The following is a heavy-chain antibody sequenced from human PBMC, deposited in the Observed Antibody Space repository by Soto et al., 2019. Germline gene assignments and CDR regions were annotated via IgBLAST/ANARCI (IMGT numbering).Heavy chain of an antibody. CDR3: ARDDDYPDNGVDY. CDR1: GFTFSRHG. Sequence: QVQLVESGGGVVQPGTSLRLSCAASGFTFSRHGMHWVRQTPGKGLEWLAVILNDASGHWYADSVKGRFTISRDNFENRLYLQMDGLRLEDTAMYYCARDDDYPDNGVDYWCQGTLVTVSS. CDR2: ILNDASGH. V-gene: IGHV3-33*01. D-gene: IGHD4-17*01. J-gene: IGHJ4*02.